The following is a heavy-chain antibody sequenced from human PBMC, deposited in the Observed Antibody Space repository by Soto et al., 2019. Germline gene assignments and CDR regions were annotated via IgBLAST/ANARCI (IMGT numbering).Heavy chain of an antibody. D-gene: IGHD1-26*01. CDR2: ISTSGHV. CDR1: GGSLSKYY. Sequence: PSETLSLTCSVSGGSLSKYYWSWIRQPAGKGLEWIGRISTSGHVVSKASLRSRLTMSVDKSKNQFSLKLSSVTAADTAVYYCARGGSYPVFDYWGQGTLVTVSS. V-gene: IGHV4-4*07. CDR3: ARGGSYPVFDY. J-gene: IGHJ4*02.